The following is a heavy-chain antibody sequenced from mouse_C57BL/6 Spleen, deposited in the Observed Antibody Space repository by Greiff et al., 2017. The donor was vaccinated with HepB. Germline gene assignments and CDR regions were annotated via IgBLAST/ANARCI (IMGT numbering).Heavy chain of an antibody. CDR1: GYTFTSYW. V-gene: IGHV1-55*01. CDR3: ARGGDYDHYAMDY. J-gene: IGHJ4*01. CDR2: IYPGSGST. D-gene: IGHD2-4*01. Sequence: VQLQQPGAELVKPGASVKMSCKASGYTFTSYWITWVKQRPGQGLEWIGDIYPGSGSTNYNEKFKSKATLTVDTSSSTAYMQLSSLTSEDSAVYYCARGGDYDHYAMDYWGQGTSVTVSS.